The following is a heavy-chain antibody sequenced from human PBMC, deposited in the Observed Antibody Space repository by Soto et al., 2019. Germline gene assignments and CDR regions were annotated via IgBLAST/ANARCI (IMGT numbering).Heavy chain of an antibody. CDR1: GGSINSGDYY. CDR2: IYYSGST. CDR3: ARLYTGYEAFDY. Sequence: SETLSLTCSVSGGSINSGDYYWSWTRQSPGKGLEWIGYIYYSGSTYYNPSLKSRSTISIDTSKNQFFLDVDSVTAADTAVYYCARLYTGYEAFDYWGQGTLVTVSS. V-gene: IGHV4-30-4*01. J-gene: IGHJ4*02. D-gene: IGHD5-12*01.